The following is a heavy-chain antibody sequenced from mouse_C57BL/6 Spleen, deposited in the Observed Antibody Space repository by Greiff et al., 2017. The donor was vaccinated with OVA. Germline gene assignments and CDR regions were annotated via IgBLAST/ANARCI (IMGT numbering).Heavy chain of an antibody. CDR3: ARDYGSSGTGYFDY. V-gene: IGHV1-26*01. D-gene: IGHD1-1*01. J-gene: IGHJ2*01. Sequence: VQLQQSGPELVKPGASVKISCEASGYTFTDYYMNWVKQSHGKSLEWIGDINPNNGGTSYNQKFKGKATLTVDKSSSTAYMELRSLTSEDSAVYYCARDYGSSGTGYFDYWGQGTTLTVSS. CDR1: GYTFTDYY. CDR2: INPNNGGT.